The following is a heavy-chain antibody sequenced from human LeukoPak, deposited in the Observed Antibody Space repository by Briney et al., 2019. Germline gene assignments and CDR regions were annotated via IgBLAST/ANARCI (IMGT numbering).Heavy chain of an antibody. D-gene: IGHD5-18*01. CDR3: ARAGYSYGTPSYYFDY. CDR2: IYYSGST. J-gene: IGHJ4*02. Sequence: SETLSLTCTVSGGSISSSSYYWGWIRQPPGKGLEWIGSIYYSGSTYYNPSPKSRVTISVDTSKNQFSLKLSSVTAADTAVYYCARAGYSYGTPSYYFDYWGQGTLVTVSS. V-gene: IGHV4-39*07. CDR1: GGSISSSSYY.